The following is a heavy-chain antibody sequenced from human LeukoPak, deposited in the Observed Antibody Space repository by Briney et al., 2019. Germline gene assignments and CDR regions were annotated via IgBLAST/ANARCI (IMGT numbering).Heavy chain of an antibody. V-gene: IGHV4-34*01. D-gene: IGHD3-10*01. J-gene: IGHJ6*03. CDR3: ARTTMVRGTYYMDV. Sequence: SETLSLTCVLYGGSSTNYFWSWIRQPPGKGLEWIGEINHSGSTNYNPSLKSRVTISVDTSKNQFSLKLSSVTAADTAVYYCARTTMVRGTYYMDVWGKGTTVTVSS. CDR2: INHSGST. CDR1: GGSSTNYF.